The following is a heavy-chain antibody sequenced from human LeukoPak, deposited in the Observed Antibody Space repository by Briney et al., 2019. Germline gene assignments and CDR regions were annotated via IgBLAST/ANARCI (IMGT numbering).Heavy chain of an antibody. Sequence: PSETLSLTCTVSGGSISSNTYYWSWFRQPPGKGLQWIGYIYYTGSTFYNPFLKRRVTISVDTSKNQFSLKLSSMTAADTAVYYCARDPNYGGADYWGQGTLVTVSS. D-gene: IGHD4-23*01. J-gene: IGHJ4*02. V-gene: IGHV4-30-4*08. CDR1: GGSISSNTYY. CDR3: ARDPNYGGADY. CDR2: IYYTGST.